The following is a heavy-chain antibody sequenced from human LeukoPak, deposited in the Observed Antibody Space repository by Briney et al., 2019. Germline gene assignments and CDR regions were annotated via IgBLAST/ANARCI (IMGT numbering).Heavy chain of an antibody. Sequence: ASVRVSCKASGYTFTSYGISWVRQAPGQGLEWMGWISIYNGNTNYAQKLQGRVTMTTDTSTSTAYMELRSLRSDDTALYYCARDEGYYDSSGYFDYWGQGTLVTVSS. D-gene: IGHD3-22*01. J-gene: IGHJ4*02. V-gene: IGHV1-18*01. CDR1: GYTFTSYG. CDR2: ISIYNGNT. CDR3: ARDEGYYDSSGYFDY.